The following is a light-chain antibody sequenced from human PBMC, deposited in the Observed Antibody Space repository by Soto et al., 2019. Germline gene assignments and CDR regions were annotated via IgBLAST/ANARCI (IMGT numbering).Light chain of an antibody. CDR1: SNDVGGFNY. CDR3: SSYTSISTVV. Sequence: QPASVSGSPGQSITISCTGTSNDVGGFNYVSWYQQHPGKAPKLMIYEVRNRPSGVSNRFSGSKSGNTASLTISGLQAEDEADYYCSSYTSISTVVFGGGTQLTVL. V-gene: IGLV2-14*01. CDR2: EVR. J-gene: IGLJ3*02.